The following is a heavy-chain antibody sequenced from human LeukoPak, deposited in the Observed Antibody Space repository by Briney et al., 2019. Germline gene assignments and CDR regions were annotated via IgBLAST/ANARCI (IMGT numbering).Heavy chain of an antibody. CDR2: ISWNSGSV. CDR3: AKADTSGFYYYAFDI. Sequence: PGGSLRLSCAASGFTFDNYAMHWVRQTPGEGLEWVSGISWNSGSVGYADSVKGRFTISRDNAKNSLYLQMNSLRAEDMALYYCAKADTSGFYYYAFDIWGQGTMVTVSS. CDR1: GFTFDNYA. J-gene: IGHJ3*02. D-gene: IGHD3-22*01. V-gene: IGHV3-9*03.